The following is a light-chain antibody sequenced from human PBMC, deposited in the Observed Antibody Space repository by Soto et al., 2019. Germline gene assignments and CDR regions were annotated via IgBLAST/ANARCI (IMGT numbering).Light chain of an antibody. CDR3: SSYTSSSTRVV. V-gene: IGLV2-14*03. Sequence: QSALTQPASVSGSPGQSIPISCTGTSSDVGGYNYVSWYQQHPGKAPKVMIYDVSNRPSGVSNRFSGSKSGNTASLTLSGLHVEDEADYYCSSYTSSSTRVVFGGGTKLAVL. J-gene: IGLJ2*01. CDR1: SSDVGGYNY. CDR2: DVS.